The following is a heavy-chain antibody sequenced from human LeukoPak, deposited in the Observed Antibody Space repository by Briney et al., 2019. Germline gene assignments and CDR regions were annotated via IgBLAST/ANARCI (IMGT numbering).Heavy chain of an antibody. J-gene: IGHJ4*02. CDR2: ISGDGGST. V-gene: IGHV3-43*02. D-gene: IGHD1-26*01. CDR1: GFTFDDYA. CDR3: AKDISYRGARFFDY. Sequence: PGGSLRLSCAASGFTFDDYAMRWVRPAPGKGLEWVSLISGDGGSTYYADSVKGRFTISRDNSKTSLYLQMNSLRTEDTALYYCAKDISYRGARFFDYWGQGTLVTVSS.